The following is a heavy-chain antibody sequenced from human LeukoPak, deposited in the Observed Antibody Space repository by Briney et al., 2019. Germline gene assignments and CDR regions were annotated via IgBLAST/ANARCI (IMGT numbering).Heavy chain of an antibody. V-gene: IGHV1-2*02. Sequence: GASVKVSCKASEYTFIVYYMHWGRQAHGQGPGWMGWSNPNGGATNYAQKFQGRVTMTRDTSISTAYMELSRLRSDDTAVYYCARVRLNAFDIWGQGTMVIVSS. CDR1: EYTFIVYY. J-gene: IGHJ3*02. CDR2: SNPNGGAT. D-gene: IGHD3-16*01. CDR3: ARVRLNAFDI.